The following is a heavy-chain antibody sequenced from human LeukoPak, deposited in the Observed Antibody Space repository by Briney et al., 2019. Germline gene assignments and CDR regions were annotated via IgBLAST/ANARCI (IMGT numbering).Heavy chain of an antibody. CDR1: GGSISSYY. V-gene: IGHV4-59*01. CDR2: IYYSGST. Sequence: SETLSLTCTVSGGSISSYYWSWIRQPAGKGLEWNGYIYYSGSTNYNPSLKSRVTISVDTSKNQFSLKLSSVTAADTAVYYCARSMGYDYYYYFMDVWGKGTTVTVSS. D-gene: IGHD5-12*01. J-gene: IGHJ6*03. CDR3: ARSMGYDYYYYFMDV.